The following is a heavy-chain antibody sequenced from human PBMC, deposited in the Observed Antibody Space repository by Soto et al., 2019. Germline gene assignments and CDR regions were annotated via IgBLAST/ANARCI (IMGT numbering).Heavy chain of an antibody. Sequence: GGSLRLSCAASGFTFSTYALTWVRQAPGKGLEWVSAISPNGRNTYYIDSVKGRFTISRDNSKNTLYLQMNSLRVEDTAMYYYATPQIEILPVYPVLQYGGHGTLVPV. CDR1: GFTFSTYA. D-gene: IGHD3-9*01. CDR3: ATPQIEILPVYPVLQY. J-gene: IGHJ4*01. CDR2: ISPNGRNT. V-gene: IGHV3-23*01.